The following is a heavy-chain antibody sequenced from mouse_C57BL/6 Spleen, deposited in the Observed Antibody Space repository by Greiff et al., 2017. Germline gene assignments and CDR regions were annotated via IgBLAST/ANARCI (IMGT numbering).Heavy chain of an antibody. Sequence: QVQLKQPGAELVKPGASVKMSCKASGYTFTSYWITWVKQRPGQGLEWIGDIYPGSGSTNYNEKFKSKATLTVDTSSSTAYMQRSSLTSEDSAVYYCARAPNYYGSSYLWYFDVWGTGTTVTVSS. V-gene: IGHV1-55*01. J-gene: IGHJ1*03. CDR2: IYPGSGST. CDR1: GYTFTSYW. CDR3: ARAPNYYGSSYLWYFDV. D-gene: IGHD1-1*01.